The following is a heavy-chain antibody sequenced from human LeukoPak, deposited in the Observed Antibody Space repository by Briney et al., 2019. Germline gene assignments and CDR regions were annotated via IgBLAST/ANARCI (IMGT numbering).Heavy chain of an antibody. CDR1: GFTFSSYW. V-gene: IGHV3-74*01. CDR3: ARGVRARAFDF. Sequence: GGSLRLSCAASGFTFSSYWMHWVRQAPGKGLVWVSRINSDGSSTSYADSVKGRFTISRDNAKNTLYLQMNSLRAEDTAVYYCARGVRARAFDFWGQGTMVTVSS. D-gene: IGHD2-21*01. J-gene: IGHJ3*01. CDR2: INSDGSST.